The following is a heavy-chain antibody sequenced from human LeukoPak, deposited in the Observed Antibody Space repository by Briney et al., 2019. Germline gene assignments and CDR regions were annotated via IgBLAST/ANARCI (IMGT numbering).Heavy chain of an antibody. CDR2: IYYSGST. Sequence: SETLSLTCTVSGGSISSSSYYWGWIRQPPGKGLEWIGSIYYSGSTYYNPSLKSRVTISVDTSKNQFSLKLSSVTAADTAVYYCARDPSSTSPSLNWFDPWGQGTLATVSS. V-gene: IGHV4-39*07. D-gene: IGHD2-2*01. CDR3: ARDPSSTSPSLNWFDP. J-gene: IGHJ5*02. CDR1: GGSISSSSYY.